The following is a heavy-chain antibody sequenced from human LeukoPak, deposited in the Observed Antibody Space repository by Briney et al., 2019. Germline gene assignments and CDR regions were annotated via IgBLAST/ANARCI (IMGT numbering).Heavy chain of an antibody. J-gene: IGHJ4*02. CDR2: ISSSTNYM. CDR3: ARDWMSGSYGGQSRYYFDY. Sequence: AGGSLRLSCAASGFTFSIYNMNWVRQAPGKGLEWVSSISSSTNYMYYADSVRGRFTISRDNAKNSLYLHMNSLRAEDTAVYYCARDWMSGSYGGQSRYYFDYWGRGTLVTVSS. V-gene: IGHV3-21*01. CDR1: GFTFSIYN. D-gene: IGHD1-26*01.